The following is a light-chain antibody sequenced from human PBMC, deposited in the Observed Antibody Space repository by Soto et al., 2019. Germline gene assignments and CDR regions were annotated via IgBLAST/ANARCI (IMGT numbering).Light chain of an antibody. Sequence: AIQMTQSPSSLSASVGDRVTITCRASQVIRNDLGWYQQKPGKAPKLLIYAASSLQSGVPSRFSGSGSGADFTLTISNLQPEDFATYYCLQDYNYPLTFGQGTKLEIK. CDR3: LQDYNYPLT. J-gene: IGKJ2*01. CDR2: AAS. V-gene: IGKV1-6*01. CDR1: QVIRND.